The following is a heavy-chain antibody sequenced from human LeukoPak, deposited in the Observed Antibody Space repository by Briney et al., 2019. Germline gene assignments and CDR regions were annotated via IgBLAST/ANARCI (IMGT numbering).Heavy chain of an antibody. D-gene: IGHD6-13*01. Sequence: SETLSLTCAVYGGSFSGYYWSWIRQPPGKGLEWIGEINHSGSTNYNPSLKSRVTISVDTSKNQFSLKLSSVTAADTAVYYCARRPTRFSSPRGRYFDYWGQGTLVTVSS. CDR1: GGSFSGYY. CDR2: INHSGST. CDR3: ARRPTRFSSPRGRYFDY. V-gene: IGHV4-34*01. J-gene: IGHJ4*02.